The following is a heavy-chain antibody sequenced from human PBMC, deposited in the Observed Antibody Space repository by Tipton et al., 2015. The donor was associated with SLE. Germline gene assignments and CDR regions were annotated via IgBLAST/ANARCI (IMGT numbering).Heavy chain of an antibody. V-gene: IGHV3-69-1*01. Sequence: SLRLSCATSGFSFNNYWMSWVRQAPGKGLEWVSAIRSNFQTSYADSMKGRCTISRDNAKNSLFLQMNSLRVEDTAVYYCARRVDGAFDFWGQGTLVTVSS. J-gene: IGHJ3*01. CDR1: GFSFNNYW. CDR2: IRSNFQT. D-gene: IGHD2-15*01. CDR3: ARRVDGAFDF.